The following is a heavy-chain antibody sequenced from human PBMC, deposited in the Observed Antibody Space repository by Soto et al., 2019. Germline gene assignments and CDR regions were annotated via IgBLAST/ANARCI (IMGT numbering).Heavy chain of an antibody. Sequence: EVQLLESGGGLVQAGGSLRLSCVASGFSFSSYAMSWVRQGPGKGLEWVSAISHDAGSTYYADSVKGRFTISRDNSKNTLYLQMNSLRAEDTAVYYYFPQQLSHFWGQGTLVTVSS. V-gene: IGHV3-23*01. D-gene: IGHD6-13*01. CDR1: GFSFSSYA. J-gene: IGHJ4*02. CDR2: ISHDAGST. CDR3: FPQQLSHF.